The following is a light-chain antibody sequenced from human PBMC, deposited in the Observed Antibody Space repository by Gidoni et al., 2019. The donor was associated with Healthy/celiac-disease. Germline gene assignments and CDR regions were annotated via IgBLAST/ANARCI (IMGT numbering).Light chain of an antibody. V-gene: IGLV2-23*01. CDR1: SSDVGSYNL. Sequence: QSALTQPASVSGSPGRSITISCTGTSSDVGSYNLVSWYQQHPGKAPKLMIYEGSKRPSGVSNRFSGSKSGTTASLTISGLQAEDEADYYCCSYAGSSTSYVFGTGTKVTVL. J-gene: IGLJ1*01. CDR3: CSYAGSSTSYV. CDR2: EGS.